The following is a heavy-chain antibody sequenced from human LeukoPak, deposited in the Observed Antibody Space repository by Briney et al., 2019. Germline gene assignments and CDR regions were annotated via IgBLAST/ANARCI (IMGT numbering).Heavy chain of an antibody. Sequence: ASVKVSCKASGGTFSSYAMNWVRQAPGQGLEWMGWINTNTGNPTYAQGFTGRFVFSLDTSVSTAYLQISSLKAEDTAVYYCARVNWWWQLPGHIWGQGTMVTVSS. CDR2: INTNTGNP. V-gene: IGHV7-4-1*02. CDR3: ARVNWWWQLPGHI. J-gene: IGHJ3*02. D-gene: IGHD2-15*01. CDR1: GGTFSSYA.